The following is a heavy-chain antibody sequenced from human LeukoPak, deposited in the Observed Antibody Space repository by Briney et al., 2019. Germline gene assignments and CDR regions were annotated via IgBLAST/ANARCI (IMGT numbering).Heavy chain of an antibody. V-gene: IGHV3-21*01. CDR2: ISGSSSYT. CDR3: ARDTNYYDSSGYYAGSDFGY. CDR1: GFTFNTYS. Sequence: PGGSLRLSCAASGFTFNTYSLNWVRQAPGKGLEWVSSISGSSSYTYYSDLVKGRFTISRDDARNSLYLQMNSLRAEDTAVYYCARDTNYYDSSGYYAGSDFGYWGQGTLVTVSS. J-gene: IGHJ4*02. D-gene: IGHD3-22*01.